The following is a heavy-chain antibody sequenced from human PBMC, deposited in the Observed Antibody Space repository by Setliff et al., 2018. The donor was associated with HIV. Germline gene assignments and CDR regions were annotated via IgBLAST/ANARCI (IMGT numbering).Heavy chain of an antibody. V-gene: IGHV1-2*04. J-gene: IGHJ4*02. CDR1: GFSFNAFY. Sequence: ASVKVSCKASGFSFNAFYMHWVRQAPGQGLEYMGWINPNSGGTNYAQKFRDWVTMTRDTSISTAYMELSRLRSDDTAVYYCARALHYDYVWGSYPLTNWGQGTLVTVSS. CDR3: ARALHYDYVWGSYPLTN. CDR2: INPNSGGT. D-gene: IGHD3-16*02.